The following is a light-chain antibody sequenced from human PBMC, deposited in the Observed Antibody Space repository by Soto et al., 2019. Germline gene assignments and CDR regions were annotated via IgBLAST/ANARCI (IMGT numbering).Light chain of an antibody. CDR2: GVT. Sequence: QSALTQPPSASGSPGQSVTISCTGTRSDVGGYNFVSWYQQHPGKAPKLMIYGVTKRPSGVPDRFSGSKSGNTASLTVSGLQAEDEADYYCSSYAGSNNRYVFGTGTKLTVL. CDR1: RSDVGGYNF. J-gene: IGLJ1*01. V-gene: IGLV2-8*01. CDR3: SSYAGSNNRYV.